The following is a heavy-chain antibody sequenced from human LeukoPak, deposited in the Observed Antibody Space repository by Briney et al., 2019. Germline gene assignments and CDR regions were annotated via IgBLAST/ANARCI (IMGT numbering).Heavy chain of an antibody. CDR1: GGTFSSYA. D-gene: IGHD1/OR15-1a*01. V-gene: IGHV1-69*04. J-gene: IGHJ6*02. Sequence: SVKVSCKASGGTFSSYAISWVRQAPGQGLEWMGRIIPILGIANYAQKFQGRVTTTADKSTSTAYMELSSLRSEDTAVYYCARGKQSNYYYYYGMDVWGQGTTVTVSS. CDR2: IIPILGIA. CDR3: ARGKQSNYYYYYGMDV.